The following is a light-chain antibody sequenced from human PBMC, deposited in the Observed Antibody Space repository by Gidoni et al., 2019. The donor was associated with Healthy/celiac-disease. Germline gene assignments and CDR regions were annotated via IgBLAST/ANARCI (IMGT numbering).Light chain of an antibody. CDR3: QQYNNWLPYT. J-gene: IGKJ2*01. Sequence: EIVMTQSPATLTVSPGERATLTCSASQSVSSNLSWYQQKPGQAPRLLIYDASTRATGSPARFSGSGSGTEFTLTISSLQYEDFAVYYCQQYNNWLPYTFGQGTKLEIK. CDR2: DAS. CDR1: QSVSSN. V-gene: IGKV3-15*01.